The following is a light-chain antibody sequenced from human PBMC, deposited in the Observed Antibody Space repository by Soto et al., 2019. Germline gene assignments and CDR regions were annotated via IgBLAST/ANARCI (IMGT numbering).Light chain of an antibody. V-gene: IGLV2-18*02. CDR1: SSDVGSSNG. Sequence: QSAPTQPPSVSGSPGQSVAISCTGTSSDVGSSNGVSWYQQPPGTAPKLMIYDVSNRPSGVPDRFSGSKSGNTASLTISGLQAEDEADYYCSSYTSSSTYVFGTGTKLTVL. CDR2: DVS. CDR3: SSYTSSSTYV. J-gene: IGLJ1*01.